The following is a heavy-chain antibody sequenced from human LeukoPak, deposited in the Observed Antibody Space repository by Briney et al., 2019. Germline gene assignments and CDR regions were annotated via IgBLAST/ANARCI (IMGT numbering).Heavy chain of an antibody. J-gene: IGHJ6*03. V-gene: IGHV3-9*01. CDR1: GFTFGDYA. D-gene: IGHD1-14*01. CDR2: ISWNSGSI. Sequence: GGSLRLSCAASGFTFGDYAMHWVRQAPGQGLEWVSGISWNSGSIGYADSVKGRFTISRDNAKNSLYLQMNSLRSEDTALYYCAKDIGNPYYYYMDVWGKGTTVTVSS. CDR3: AKDIGNPYYYYMDV.